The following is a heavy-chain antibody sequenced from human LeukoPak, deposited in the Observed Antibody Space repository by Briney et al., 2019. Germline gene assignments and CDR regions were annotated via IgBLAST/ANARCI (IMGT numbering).Heavy chain of an antibody. V-gene: IGHV3-30-3*01. CDR3: VRDVDWNDGGWFDP. CDR1: GFTFRSFA. CDR2: ISYDGNNK. Sequence: GGSLRLSCAASGFTFRSFAMHWVRQAPGKGLEWVAIISYDGNNKHYADSVKGRFTISRDNSKNTLYLQMNSLRLEDTAIYYCVRDVDWNDGGWFDPWGQGTLVTVSS. D-gene: IGHD1-1*01. J-gene: IGHJ5*02.